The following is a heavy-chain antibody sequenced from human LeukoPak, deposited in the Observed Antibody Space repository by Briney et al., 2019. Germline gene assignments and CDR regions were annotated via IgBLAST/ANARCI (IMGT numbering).Heavy chain of an antibody. CDR2: IYTSGST. J-gene: IGHJ6*02. CDR3: ARDRRGRRYFDWSYYYYYGMDV. V-gene: IGHV4-61*02. CDR1: GGSISSSSYY. Sequence: SETLSLTCTVSGGSISSSSYYWGWIRQPAGKGLEWIGRIYTSGSTNYNPSLKSRVTMSVDTSKNQFSLKLSSVTAADTAVYYCARDRRGRRYFDWSYYYYYGMDVWGQGTTVTVSS. D-gene: IGHD3-9*01.